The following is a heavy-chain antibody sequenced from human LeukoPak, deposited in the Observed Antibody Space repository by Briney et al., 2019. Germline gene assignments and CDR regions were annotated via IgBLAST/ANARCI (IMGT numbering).Heavy chain of an antibody. CDR2: IYDSGST. CDR1: GGSIRSSYYY. D-gene: IGHD3-22*01. Sequence: SETLSLTCTVSGGSIRSSYYYWGWIRQPPGKGLEWIGSIYDSGSTNYNPSLKSRVTISVDTSKNQFSLKLSSVTAADTAVYYCARGKYYDSSGYYPSYYYYYGMDVWGQGTTVTVSS. V-gene: IGHV4-39*07. CDR3: ARGKYYDSSGYYPSYYYYYGMDV. J-gene: IGHJ6*02.